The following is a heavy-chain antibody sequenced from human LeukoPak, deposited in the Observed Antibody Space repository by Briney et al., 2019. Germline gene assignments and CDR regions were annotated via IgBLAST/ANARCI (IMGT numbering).Heavy chain of an antibody. Sequence: PSETLSLTCAVSGGSINTATFDWGWIRQAPGRDFEWIATISSDGTAYYNPSLMSRVTISIDTSMNQFSLDLTPVTAADTGLFYCARFKGGTGFDYWGQGILVIVSS. CDR3: ARFKGGTGFDY. J-gene: IGHJ4*02. V-gene: IGHV4-39*01. CDR1: GGSINTATFD. D-gene: IGHD1-26*01. CDR2: ISSDGTA.